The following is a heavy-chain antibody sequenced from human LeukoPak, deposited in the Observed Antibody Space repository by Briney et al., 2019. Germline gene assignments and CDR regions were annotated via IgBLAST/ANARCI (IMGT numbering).Heavy chain of an antibody. CDR3: ARDKYYDRYFDA. Sequence: PGGSLRLSCVASGFTFNSNWMSWVRQAPGKGLEWVANIKQDGSEKYYVDSVKGRFTISRDNAKNSVSLQMTSLRAEDTAMYYCARDKYYDRYFDAWGQGILVTVSS. D-gene: IGHD3-22*01. CDR2: IKQDGSEK. CDR1: GFTFNSNW. V-gene: IGHV3-7*01. J-gene: IGHJ4*02.